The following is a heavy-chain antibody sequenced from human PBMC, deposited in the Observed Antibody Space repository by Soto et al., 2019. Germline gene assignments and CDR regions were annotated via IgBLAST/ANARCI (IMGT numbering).Heavy chain of an antibody. CDR3: ARGVVYRDVGLAYGMDV. Sequence: XASLKTSCKGYGYSFTSYWIGWVRQMPGKGLEWMGSIDPSDSYTNYSPSFQGHVTISADKSISTAYLQWSSLKASDTAMYYCARGVVYRDVGLAYGMDVWGQGTTVTVSS. D-gene: IGHD3-22*01. J-gene: IGHJ6*02. CDR2: IDPSDSYT. V-gene: IGHV5-10-1*01. CDR1: GYSFTSYW.